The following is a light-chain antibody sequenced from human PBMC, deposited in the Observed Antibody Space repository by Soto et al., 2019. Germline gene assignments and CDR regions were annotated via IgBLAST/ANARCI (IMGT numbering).Light chain of an antibody. CDR3: GTWDNSLHSYV. J-gene: IGLJ1*01. Sequence: YVLTQPPSVSADPGQKVTISCSGSSSNIGNNYVSWYQQLPGTAPKLLIYESNKRPSGIPDRFSGSKSGTSGTLGITGLQTGDEADYYCGTWDNSLHSYVFGTGTKVTVL. V-gene: IGLV1-51*02. CDR2: ESN. CDR1: SSNIGNNY.